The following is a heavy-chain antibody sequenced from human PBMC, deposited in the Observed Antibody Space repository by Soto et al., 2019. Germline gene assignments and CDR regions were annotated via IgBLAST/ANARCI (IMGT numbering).Heavy chain of an antibody. CDR1: GGSISSSSYY. V-gene: IGHV4-39*01. Sequence: QLQLQESGPGLVKPSETLSLTCTVSGGSISSSSYYWGWIRQPPGKGLEWIGSIYYSGSTYYNPSLKSRVTISVDTSKNQFSLKLSSVTAADTAVYYCVRSQERSRTYYYYGMDVWGQGTTVTVSS. CDR3: VRSQERSRTYYYYGMDV. CDR2: IYYSGST. J-gene: IGHJ6*02. D-gene: IGHD1-26*01.